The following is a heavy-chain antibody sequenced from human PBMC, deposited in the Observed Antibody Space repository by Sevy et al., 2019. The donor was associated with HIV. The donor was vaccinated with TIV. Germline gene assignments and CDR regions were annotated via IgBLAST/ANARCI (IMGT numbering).Heavy chain of an antibody. Sequence: GGSLRLSCAASGFTFNNYGMFWVRQAPEEGLEWVSGITGGGGSTYYAASVKGRFTVSRDSSRNTLYLQMNSLRVEDTAVYYCAKGNYETGTQYFDYWGQAILVTVSS. CDR2: ITGGGGST. V-gene: IGHV3-23*01. D-gene: IGHD3-22*01. CDR1: GFTFNNYG. J-gene: IGHJ4*02. CDR3: AKGNYETGTQYFDY.